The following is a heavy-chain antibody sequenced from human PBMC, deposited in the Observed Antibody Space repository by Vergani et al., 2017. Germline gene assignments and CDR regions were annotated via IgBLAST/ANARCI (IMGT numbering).Heavy chain of an antibody. Sequence: QVQLVQSGAEVKKPGASVKVSCKASGYTFTRYGISWVRQAPGQGLEWMGWISAYNGNTNYAQKLQGRVTMTTETSTSTAYMELRSLRSDDTAVYYCARAPGLANYYGSGSYDYFDYWGQGTLVTVSS. J-gene: IGHJ4*02. CDR2: ISAYNGNT. D-gene: IGHD3-10*01. V-gene: IGHV1-18*01. CDR3: ARAPGLANYYGSGSYDYFDY. CDR1: GYTFTRYG.